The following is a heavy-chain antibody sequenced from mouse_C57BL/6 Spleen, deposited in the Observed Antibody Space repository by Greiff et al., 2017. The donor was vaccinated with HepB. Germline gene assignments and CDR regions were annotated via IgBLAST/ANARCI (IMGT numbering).Heavy chain of an antibody. J-gene: IGHJ2*01. V-gene: IGHV1-80*01. D-gene: IGHD2-4*01. CDR3: AREVGDYHFDY. CDR1: GYAFSSYW. Sequence: QVQLQQSGAELVKPGASVKISCKASGYAFSSYWMNWVKQRPGKGLEWIGQIYPGDGDTNYNGKFKGKATLTADKSSSTAYMQRSSLTSEDSAVYFCAREVGDYHFDYWGQGTTLTVSS. CDR2: IYPGDGDT.